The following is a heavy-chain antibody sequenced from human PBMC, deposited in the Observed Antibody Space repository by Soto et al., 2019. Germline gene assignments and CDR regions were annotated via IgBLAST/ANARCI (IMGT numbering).Heavy chain of an antibody. V-gene: IGHV4-34*01. CDR2: INHSGST. CDR3: ARGAPSRYYPRPFDP. D-gene: IGHD1-26*01. Sequence: PSETLSLTCAVYGGSFSGYYWSWIRQPPGKGLEWIGEINHSGSTNYNPSLKSRVTISVDTSKNQFSLKLSSVTAADTAVYYCARGAPSRYYPRPFDPWGQGTLVTVSS. J-gene: IGHJ5*02. CDR1: GGSFSGYY.